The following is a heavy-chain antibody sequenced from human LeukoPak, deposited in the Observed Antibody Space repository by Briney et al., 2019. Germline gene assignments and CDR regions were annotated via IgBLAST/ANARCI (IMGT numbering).Heavy chain of an antibody. D-gene: IGHD6-19*01. V-gene: IGHV3-48*04. J-gene: IGHJ4*02. CDR2: ISSSSSTI. CDR1: GFTFGDYA. Sequence: GGSLRLSCTASGFTFGDYAMNWVRQAPGKGLEWVSYISSSSSTIYSADSVKGRFTISRDNAKNSLYLQMNSLRAEDTAMYYCAREGYSSGWYEVWGQGTLVTVSS. CDR3: AREGYSSGWYEV.